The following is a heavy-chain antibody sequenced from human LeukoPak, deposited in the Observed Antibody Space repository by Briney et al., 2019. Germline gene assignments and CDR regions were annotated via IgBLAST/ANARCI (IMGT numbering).Heavy chain of an antibody. J-gene: IGHJ4*02. CDR1: GGSISSYY. D-gene: IGHD3-10*01. CDR3: AAMVRGVIDY. V-gene: IGHV4-59*04. CDR2: IYHSGST. Sequence: SETLSLTCTVSGGSISSYYWSWIRQPPGKGLEWIGYIYHSGSTYYNPSLKSRVTTSVDRSKNQFSLKLSSVTAADTAVYYCAAMVRGVIDYWGQGTLVTVSS.